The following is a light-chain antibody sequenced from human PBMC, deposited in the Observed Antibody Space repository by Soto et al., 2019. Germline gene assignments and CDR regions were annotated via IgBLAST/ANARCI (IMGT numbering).Light chain of an antibody. CDR2: GAF. CDR1: QSVSSSY. Sequence: EIVLTQSPGTLSLSPGERATLSCRASQSVSSSYLAWYQQKPGQAPRLLIYGAFSRATGIPDRFGGSGSGTDFTLTISRLEPEDFAVYYCQQYGSSPHTFGQGTKLEIK. CDR3: QQYGSSPHT. J-gene: IGKJ2*01. V-gene: IGKV3-20*01.